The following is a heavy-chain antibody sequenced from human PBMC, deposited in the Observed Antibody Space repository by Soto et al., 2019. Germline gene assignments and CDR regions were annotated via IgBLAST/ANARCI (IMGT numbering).Heavy chain of an antibody. CDR1: GGSITSSTYY. V-gene: IGHV4-39*01. CDR2: ISDSGST. Sequence: PSETLSLTCTVSGGSITSSTYYWGWIRQPPGKGLEWIGSISDSGSTYYNPSLKSRVSVSVDTSKNQFSLKLSSVTAADTAVYYCARHVRPSFDYWGQGTLVTVSS. J-gene: IGHJ4*02. CDR3: ARHVRPSFDY.